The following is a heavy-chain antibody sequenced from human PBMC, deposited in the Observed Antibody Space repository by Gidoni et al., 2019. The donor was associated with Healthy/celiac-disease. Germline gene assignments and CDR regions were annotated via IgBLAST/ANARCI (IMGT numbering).Heavy chain of an antibody. CDR2: ISSSGSTI. CDR1: GFTFSSYE. D-gene: IGHD6-19*01. V-gene: IGHV3-48*03. CDR3: ARGDISSGWAP. Sequence: EVQLVESGGGLVQAGGSLRLSCAASGFTFSSYEMNWVRQAPGKGLEWGSYISSSGSTIYYADSVKGRFTISRDNAKNSLYLQMNSLRAEDTAVYYCARGDISSGWAPWGQGTLVTVSS. J-gene: IGHJ5*02.